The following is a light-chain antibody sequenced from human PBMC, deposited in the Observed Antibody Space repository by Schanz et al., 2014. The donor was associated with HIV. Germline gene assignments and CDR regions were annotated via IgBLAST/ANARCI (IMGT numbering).Light chain of an antibody. V-gene: IGKV1-33*01. J-gene: IGKJ5*01. CDR1: QSISIS. CDR2: DAS. CDR3: QHFDSLPIT. Sequence: DIQMTQSPSSLSASVGDTVTITCRASQSISISLNWYQQKPGKAPKLLIYDASNLETGVPSRFSGGGSGTDFTFTITSLQPEDYATYFCQHFDSLPITFGQGTRLEIK.